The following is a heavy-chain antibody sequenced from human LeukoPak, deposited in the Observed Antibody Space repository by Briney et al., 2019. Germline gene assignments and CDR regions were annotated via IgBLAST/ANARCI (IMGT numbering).Heavy chain of an antibody. CDR2: INHSGST. CDR1: GGSFSGYY. CDR3: ARGVGAYSNYPTYYYYYYMDV. D-gene: IGHD4-11*01. Sequence: SETLSLTCAVYGGSFSGYYWSWIRQPPGKGLEWIGEINHSGSTNYIPSLKSRVTISVDTSKNQFSLKLSSVTAADTAVYYCARGVGAYSNYPTYYYYYYMDVWGKGTTVTVSS. J-gene: IGHJ6*03. V-gene: IGHV4-34*01.